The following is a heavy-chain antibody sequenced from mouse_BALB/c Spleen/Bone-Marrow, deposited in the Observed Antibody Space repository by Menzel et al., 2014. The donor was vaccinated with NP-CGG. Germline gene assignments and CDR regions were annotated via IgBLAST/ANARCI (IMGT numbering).Heavy chain of an antibody. Sequence: VQLQQSGAELVKPGASVKLSCRASGYTFTNYYMYWVKQRPGQGLEWIGEINPSNGGTNFNEKFKSKATLTVDKSSSTAYMQNSSLTSENSAVYYCTRLPHWGQGTSVTVSS. D-gene: IGHD5-1*01. J-gene: IGHJ4*01. V-gene: IGHV1S81*02. CDR2: INPSNGGT. CDR3: TRLPH. CDR1: GYTFTNYY.